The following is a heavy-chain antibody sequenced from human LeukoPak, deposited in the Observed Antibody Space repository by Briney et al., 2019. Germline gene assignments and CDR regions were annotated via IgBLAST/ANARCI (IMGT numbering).Heavy chain of an antibody. J-gene: IGHJ6*02. V-gene: IGHV1-18*01. D-gene: IGHD6-19*01. CDR2: ISAYNGNT. CDR3: ARAIAVAGNYYYYYCGMDV. Sequence: ASVKVSCKASGYTFTSYGISWVRQAPGQGLEWMGWISAYNGNTNYAQKLQGRVTMTTDTSTSTAYMELRSLRSDDTAVYYCARAIAVAGNYYYYYCGMDVWGQGTTVTVSS. CDR1: GYTFTSYG.